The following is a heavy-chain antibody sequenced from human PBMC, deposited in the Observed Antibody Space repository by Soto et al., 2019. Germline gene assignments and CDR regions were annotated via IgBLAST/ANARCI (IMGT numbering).Heavy chain of an antibody. CDR2: IYRSGVT. CDR1: GDSYSISTYS. J-gene: IGHJ5*02. D-gene: IGHD6-19*01. V-gene: IGHV4-30-2*01. CDR3: AGMPYTSGLRFDP. Sequence: KPSETLSLTCNMSGDSYSISTYSWSWIRQPPGKALQWIGFIYRSGVTSYNPSLASRVSISLDRSNNQCSLKLKSVTAADTAVYFCAGMPYTSGLRFDPWGPGTLVTVSS.